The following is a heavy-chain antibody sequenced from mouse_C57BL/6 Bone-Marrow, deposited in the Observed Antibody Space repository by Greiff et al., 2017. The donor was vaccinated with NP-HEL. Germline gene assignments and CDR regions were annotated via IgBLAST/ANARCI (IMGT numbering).Heavy chain of an antibody. V-gene: IGHV3-8*01. J-gene: IGHJ1*03. CDR1: GYSITSDY. D-gene: IGHD1-1*01. CDR2: ISSSGST. Sequence: VQLKQSGPGLAKPSQSLSLTCSVTGYSITSDYWNWVRKFPGHNLEYIGYISSSGSTSYNPSLNSRISITRDTSKNQYYLQCSSVTTEDTATYYCARGGITTVLCWYYGGWGTGTTVTVSS. CDR3: ARGGITTVLCWYYGG.